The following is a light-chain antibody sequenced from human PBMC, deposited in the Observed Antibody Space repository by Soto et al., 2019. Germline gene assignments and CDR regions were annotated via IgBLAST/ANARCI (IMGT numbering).Light chain of an antibody. CDR3: AAWDDSLNGHWV. CDR2: SNN. V-gene: IGLV1-44*01. J-gene: IGLJ3*02. CDR1: SSNIGSNT. Sequence: QSVLTQPPSASGTHGQRVTISCSGSSSNIGSNTVNWYQQLPGTAPKLLIYSNNQRPSGVPDRFSGSKSGTSASLAISGLQSEDQADYYCAAWDDSLNGHWVFGGGTKLPVL.